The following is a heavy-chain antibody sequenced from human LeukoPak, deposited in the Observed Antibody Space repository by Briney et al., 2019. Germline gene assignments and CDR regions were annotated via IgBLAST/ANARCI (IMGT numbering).Heavy chain of an antibody. J-gene: IGHJ4*02. V-gene: IGHV3-74*01. CDR2: INSDGSST. CDR1: GFTFSSYW. D-gene: IGHD1-26*01. Sequence: GGSLRLSCAASGFTFSSYWMHWVRQAPGKGLVWVSRINSDGSSTSYADSVKGRSTISRDNAKNSLYLQLNSLRADDTAVYYCARDSRRVGATGGSDYWGQGTLVTVSS. CDR3: ARDSRRVGATGGSDY.